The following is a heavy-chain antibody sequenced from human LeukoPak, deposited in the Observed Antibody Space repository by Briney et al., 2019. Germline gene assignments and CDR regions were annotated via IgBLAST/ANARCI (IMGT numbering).Heavy chain of an antibody. CDR3: AKFSRGFGILIIGEYYYFMDV. CDR2: IGGGGTTT. D-gene: IGHD3-3*01. Sequence: PGGSLRLSCAASGFTFSNYAMTWVRQAPGGGLEWVSTIGGGGTTTYKADSVQGRFTILRNNSENTLSMQMNSLIAEDTALYYCAKFSRGFGILIIGEYYYFMDVGGKGTTVTVSS. V-gene: IGHV3-23*01. CDR1: GFTFSNYA. J-gene: IGHJ6*03.